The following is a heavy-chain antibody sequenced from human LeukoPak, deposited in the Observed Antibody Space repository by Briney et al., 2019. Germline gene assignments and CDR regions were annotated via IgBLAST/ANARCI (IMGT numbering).Heavy chain of an antibody. V-gene: IGHV5-51*01. CDR3: ARPALGGGPVEQFDY. CDR2: IYPDDSDT. D-gene: IGHD2-15*01. J-gene: IGHJ4*02. Sequence: GESLKISCKASGYSFTNYWIGWVRQMPGKGLEWMGIIYPDDSDTRYSPSFQGQVTISADKSITTAYLQWNSLKASDTAMYYCARPALGGGPVEQFDYWGQGTLVTVSS. CDR1: GYSFTNYW.